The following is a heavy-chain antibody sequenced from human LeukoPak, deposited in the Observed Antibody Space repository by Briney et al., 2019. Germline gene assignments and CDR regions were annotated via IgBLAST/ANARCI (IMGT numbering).Heavy chain of an antibody. V-gene: IGHV3-30*02. Sequence: PGGSLRLSCAASGFTFSSYGMHWVRQAPGKGLEWVAFIRYDGSNKYYADSVKGRFTISRDNSKNTLYLQMNSLRAEDTAVYYCAKDILTGYPLGDDAFDIWGQGTMVTVSS. D-gene: IGHD3-9*01. J-gene: IGHJ3*02. CDR2: IRYDGSNK. CDR3: AKDILTGYPLGDDAFDI. CDR1: GFTFSSYG.